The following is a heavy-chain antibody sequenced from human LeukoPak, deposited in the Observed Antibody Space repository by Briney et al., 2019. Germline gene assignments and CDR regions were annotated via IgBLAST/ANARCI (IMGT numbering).Heavy chain of an antibody. V-gene: IGHV3-66*02. D-gene: IGHD3-16*01. Sequence: GGSLRLSCAASGFTVSSNYMSWVRQAPGKGLEWVSVIYSGGSTYYAGSVKGRFTISRDNSKNTLYLQMNSLRAEDTAVYYCARDRLGTYNWFDPWGQGTLVTVSS. CDR2: IYSGGST. CDR1: GFTVSSNY. J-gene: IGHJ5*02. CDR3: ARDRLGTYNWFDP.